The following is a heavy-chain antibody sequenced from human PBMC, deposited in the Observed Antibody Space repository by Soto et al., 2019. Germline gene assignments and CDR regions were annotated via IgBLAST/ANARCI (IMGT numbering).Heavy chain of an antibody. D-gene: IGHD2-2*02. J-gene: IGHJ6*02. Sequence: ASVKVSCTASGGTFSSYAISWVRQAPGQGLEWMGGIIPIFGTANYAQKFQGRVTITADESTSTAYMELSSLRSEDTAVYYCVVGYCSSTSCFTYYYYYGMDVWGQGTTVTVSS. CDR3: VVGYCSSTSCFTYYYYYGMDV. V-gene: IGHV1-69*13. CDR2: IIPIFGTA. CDR1: GGTFSSYA.